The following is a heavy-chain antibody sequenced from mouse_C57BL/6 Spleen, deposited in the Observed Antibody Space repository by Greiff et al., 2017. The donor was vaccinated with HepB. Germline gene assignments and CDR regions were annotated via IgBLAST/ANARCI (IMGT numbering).Heavy chain of an antibody. V-gene: IGHV1-81*01. CDR1: GYTFTSYG. CDR2: IYPRSGNT. Sequence: VKLMESGAELARPGASVKLSCKASGYTFTSYGISWVKQRTGQGLEWIGEIYPRSGNTYYNEKFKGKATLTADKSSSTAYMELRSVTSEDSAVYFCAREELGNYLLACWGQGPLVTVSA. CDR3: AREELGNYLLAC. J-gene: IGHJ3*01. D-gene: IGHD2-1*01.